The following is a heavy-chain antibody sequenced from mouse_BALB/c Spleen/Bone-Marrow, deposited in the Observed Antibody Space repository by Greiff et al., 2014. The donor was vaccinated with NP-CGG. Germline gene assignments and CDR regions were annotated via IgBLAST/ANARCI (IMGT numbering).Heavy chain of an antibody. Sequence: VQLQQSGSELEKPGASVKISCKASGYSFTGYNMNWVKQSNGKSLEWIGNIDPYYGGTSYNRKFKGKATLTVDKSSSTAYMQLKSLTSEDSAVYYCARRGFITTVVEGYFDYWGQGTTLTVSS. CDR1: GYSFTGYN. J-gene: IGHJ2*01. CDR3: ARRGFITTVVEGYFDY. CDR2: IDPYYGGT. V-gene: IGHV1-39*01. D-gene: IGHD1-1*01.